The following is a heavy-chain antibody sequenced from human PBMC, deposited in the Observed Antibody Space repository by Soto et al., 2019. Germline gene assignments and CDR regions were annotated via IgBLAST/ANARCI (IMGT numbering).Heavy chain of an antibody. D-gene: IGHD3-10*01. CDR1: GCTFSSYA. Sequence: GASVKVSCKASGCTFSSYAISWVRQAPGQGLEWMGGIIPIFGTANYAQKFQGRVTITADESTSTAYMELSSLRSEDTAVYYCARGLLWFGELYLYYWGQGTLVTVSS. J-gene: IGHJ4*02. CDR2: IIPIFGTA. V-gene: IGHV1-69*13. CDR3: ARGLLWFGELYLYY.